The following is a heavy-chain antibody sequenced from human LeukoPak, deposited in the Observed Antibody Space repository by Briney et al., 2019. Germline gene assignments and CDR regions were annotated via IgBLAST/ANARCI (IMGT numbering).Heavy chain of an antibody. V-gene: IGHV3-21*04. CDR1: GFTFSSYS. Sequence: GGSLRLSCAASGFTFSSYSMNWVRQAPGKGLEWVSSISSSSSYIYYADSVKGRFTISRDNAKNSLYLQMNSLRAEDTAVYYCAKDLRQSYDSSPITGGDYWGQGTLVTVSS. D-gene: IGHD3-22*01. J-gene: IGHJ4*02. CDR3: AKDLRQSYDSSPITGGDY. CDR2: ISSSSSYI.